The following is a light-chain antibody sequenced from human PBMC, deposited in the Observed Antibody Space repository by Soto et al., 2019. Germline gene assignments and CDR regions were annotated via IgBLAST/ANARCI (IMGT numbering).Light chain of an antibody. V-gene: IGLV1-44*01. CDR2: TDY. J-gene: IGLJ2*01. CDR1: SSNVGINA. CDR3: AAWDDSLGGLV. Sequence: QFVPTQPPSTSGTPGQRVTISCSGSSSNVGINAVHWYQQFPGTAPRLLIYTDYQRPSGVPGRFSGSKSGTSASLAISGLQSEDEADYYCAAWDDSLGGLVFGGGTKLTVL.